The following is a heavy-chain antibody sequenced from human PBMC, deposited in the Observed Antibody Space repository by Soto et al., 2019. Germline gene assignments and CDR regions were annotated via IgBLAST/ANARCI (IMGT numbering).Heavy chain of an antibody. CDR2: IYWDDDK. CDR3: AHVPLPGLFATY. V-gene: IGHV2-5*02. Sequence: KESGPTLVKPPQTLTLTCTFSGFSLSTSGVGVGWIRQPPGKALEWLALIYWDDDKRYSPSLKSRLTITKDTSKNQVVLTMTNMDPVDTATYYCAHVPLPGLFATYWGQGTLVTVSS. D-gene: IGHD3-22*01. CDR1: GFSLSTSGVG. J-gene: IGHJ4*02.